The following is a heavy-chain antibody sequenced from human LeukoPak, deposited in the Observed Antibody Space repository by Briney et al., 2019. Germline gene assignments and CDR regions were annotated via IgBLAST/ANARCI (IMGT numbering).Heavy chain of an antibody. CDR3: ARSPMVRGVIDDY. CDR1: GGTFSSSA. D-gene: IGHD3-10*01. CDR2: IIPIFGTT. V-gene: IGHV1-69*13. Sequence: ASVKVSCKASGGTFSSSAISWVRQAPGQGLEWMGGIIPIFGTTNYAQKFQGRVTITADGSTSTAYMELSSLRSEDTAVYYCARSPMVRGVIDDYWGQGTLVTVSS. J-gene: IGHJ4*02.